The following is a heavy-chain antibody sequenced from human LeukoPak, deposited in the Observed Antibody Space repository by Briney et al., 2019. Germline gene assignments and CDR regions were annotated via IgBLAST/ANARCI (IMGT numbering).Heavy chain of an antibody. CDR2: INHSGST. Sequence: SETLSLTCAVYGGSFSGYHWSWIRQPPGKGLEWIGEINHSGSTNYNPSLKSRVTISVDTSKNQFSLKLSSVTAADTAVYYCARGLGYCSSTSCASAWGQGTLVTVSS. V-gene: IGHV4-34*01. J-gene: IGHJ5*02. D-gene: IGHD2-2*01. CDR3: ARGLGYCSSTSCASA. CDR1: GGSFSGYH.